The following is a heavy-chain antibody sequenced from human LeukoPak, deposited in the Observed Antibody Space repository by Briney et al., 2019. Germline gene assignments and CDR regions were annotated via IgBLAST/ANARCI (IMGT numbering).Heavy chain of an antibody. CDR2: IWYDGSNK. J-gene: IGHJ3*02. Sequence: PGGSLRLSRAASGFTLSSYGMHWVRQAPGKGLEWVAVIWYDGSNKYYADSVKGRFTISRDNSKNTLYLQMNSLRAEDAAVYYCARDPYVDTAMVNAFDIWGQGTMVTVSS. D-gene: IGHD5-18*01. V-gene: IGHV3-33*01. CDR1: GFTLSSYG. CDR3: ARDPYVDTAMVNAFDI.